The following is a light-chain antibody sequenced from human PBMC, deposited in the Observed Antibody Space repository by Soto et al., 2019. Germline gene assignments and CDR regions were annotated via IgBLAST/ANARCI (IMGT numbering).Light chain of an antibody. V-gene: IGKV3-11*01. J-gene: IGKJ3*01. Sequence: EIVLTQSPATLSLSPGERVTLSCRASQNVSTYLAWYQQKPGQAPRLLIYDASDRATGIPARFSGSGSETDSTLTISSLEPEDFAVYYCQQRTNWLTFEPVTNVAIK. CDR3: QQRTNWLT. CDR1: QNVSTY. CDR2: DAS.